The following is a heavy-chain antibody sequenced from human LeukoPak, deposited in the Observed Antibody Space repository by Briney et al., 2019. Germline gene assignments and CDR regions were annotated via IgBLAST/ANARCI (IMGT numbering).Heavy chain of an antibody. Sequence: GGSLRLSCAASGITFSTPWMHWVRQAPGKGLVWVSRISSDGSNTIYADSVRGRFTISRDNAKNTLYLQMNSLRAEDTAVYYCARDQSIMGPTTVDYWGQGTLVTVSS. CDR3: ARDQSIMGPTTVDY. CDR1: GITFSTPW. J-gene: IGHJ4*02. CDR2: ISSDGSNT. V-gene: IGHV3-74*01. D-gene: IGHD1-26*01.